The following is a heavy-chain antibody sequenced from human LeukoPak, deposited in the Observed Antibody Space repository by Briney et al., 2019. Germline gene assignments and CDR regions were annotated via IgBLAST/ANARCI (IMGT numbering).Heavy chain of an antibody. Sequence: GGSLRLSCAASGFTFSSYSMNWVRQAPGKGLEWVSSISSSSSYIYYADSVKGRFTISRDNSKNTLYLQMNSLRAEDSAVYYCAREMISGSYYDYWGQGTLVTVSS. D-gene: IGHD1-26*01. V-gene: IGHV3-21*01. CDR3: AREMISGSYYDY. CDR2: ISSSSSYI. J-gene: IGHJ4*02. CDR1: GFTFSSYS.